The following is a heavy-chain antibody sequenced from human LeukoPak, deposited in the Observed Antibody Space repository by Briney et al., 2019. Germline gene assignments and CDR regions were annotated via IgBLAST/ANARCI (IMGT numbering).Heavy chain of an antibody. CDR3: AKDGLERGAGLFDY. D-gene: IGHD1-1*01. CDR1: GFTFSSYG. Sequence: GRSLRLSCAASGFTFSSYGMHWVRQAPGKGLEWVAVISYDGSNKYYADSVKGRFTISRDNSKNTLYLQMNSLRAEDTAVYYCAKDGLERGAGLFDYWGQGTLVTVSS. J-gene: IGHJ4*02. V-gene: IGHV3-30*18. CDR2: ISYDGSNK.